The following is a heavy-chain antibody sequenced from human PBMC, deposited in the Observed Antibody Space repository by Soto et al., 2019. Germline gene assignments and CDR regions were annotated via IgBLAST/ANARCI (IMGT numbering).Heavy chain of an antibody. Sequence: SQTLSLTCAISGDSVSSNSAAWNWIRQSPSRGLEWLGRTYYRSKWYNDYEVSVKSRITINPDTSKNQFSLHMNSVTPEDTAIYYCARVRIRDSGMVDFDYWGLGTLVTVSS. D-gene: IGHD2-15*01. CDR1: GDSVSSNSAA. V-gene: IGHV6-1*01. J-gene: IGHJ4*02. CDR2: TYYRSKWYN. CDR3: ARVRIRDSGMVDFDY.